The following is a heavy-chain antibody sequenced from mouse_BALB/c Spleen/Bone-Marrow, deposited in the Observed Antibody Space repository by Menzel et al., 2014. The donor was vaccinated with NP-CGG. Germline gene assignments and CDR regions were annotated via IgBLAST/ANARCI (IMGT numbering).Heavy chain of an antibody. CDR2: IWAGGST. Sequence: QFQLQQSGPGLVAPSQSLSITCTVSGLSLTSYGVHWVRQPLGKGLAWLGAIWAGGSTNYNSALMSRLSISKDNSKSQVFLKMIRLQTDDTAMYSWAGVGSVTGGMDCWGQGTSVTLSS. V-gene: IGHV2-9*02. CDR3: AGVGSVTGGMDC. J-gene: IGHJ4*01. CDR1: GLSLTSYG. D-gene: IGHD2-2*01.